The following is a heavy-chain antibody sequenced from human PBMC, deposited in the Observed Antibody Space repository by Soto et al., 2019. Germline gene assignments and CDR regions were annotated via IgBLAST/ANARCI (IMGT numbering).Heavy chain of an antibody. D-gene: IGHD4-17*01. J-gene: IGHJ1*01. CDR1: GYTFTSYY. Sequence: QVQLVQSGAEVKKPGASVKVSCKASGYTFTSYYIHWVRRAPGQGLEWMGVIIPSGGSTTYAQRFQDRVTMTRDTSTSAFYMELSSLRSDATAVYFCARGLRHWGQGTLVTVSS. V-gene: IGHV1-46*01. CDR2: IIPSGGST. CDR3: ARGLRH.